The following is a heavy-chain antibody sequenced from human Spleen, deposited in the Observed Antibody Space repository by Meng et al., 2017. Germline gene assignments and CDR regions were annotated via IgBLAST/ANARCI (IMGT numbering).Heavy chain of an antibody. V-gene: IGHV4-34*01. J-gene: IGHJ4*02. CDR2: INHSGST. CDR3: ARGPTTMAHDFDY. Sequence: QVHLQQWGVGLLKPSEPLSLTCVVSGGSLSDYYWSWIRQPPGKGLEWIGEINHSGSTNYNPSLESRATISVDTSQNNLSLKLSSVTAADSTVYYCARGPTTMAHDFDYWGQGTLVTVSS. D-gene: IGHD4-11*01. CDR1: GGSLSDYY.